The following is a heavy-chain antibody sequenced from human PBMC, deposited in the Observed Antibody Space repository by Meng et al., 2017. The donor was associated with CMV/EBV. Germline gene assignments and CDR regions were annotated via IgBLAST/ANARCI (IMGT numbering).Heavy chain of an antibody. CDR3: ARVIGYPDPSYFDY. Sequence: ASVKVSCKASGYTFTGYYMHWVRQAPGQGLEWMEWINPNSGGTNYAQKFQGRVTMTRDTSISTAYMELSRLRSDDTAVYYCARVIGYPDPSYFDYWGQGTLVTVSS. J-gene: IGHJ4*02. CDR1: GYTFTGYY. D-gene: IGHD3-22*01. V-gene: IGHV1-2*02. CDR2: INPNSGGT.